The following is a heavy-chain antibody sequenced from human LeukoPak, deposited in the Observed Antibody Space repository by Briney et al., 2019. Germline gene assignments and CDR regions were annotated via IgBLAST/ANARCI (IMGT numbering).Heavy chain of an antibody. CDR1: GGSISSYY. CDR2: IYYSGST. CDR3: ARDSGSRQIDY. D-gene: IGHD1-26*01. J-gene: IGHJ4*02. V-gene: IGHV4-59*01. Sequence: SETLPLTCTVSGGSISSYYWSWIRQPPGKGLEWIGYIYYSGSTNYNPSLKSRVTISVDTSKNQFSLKLSSVTAADTAVYYCARDSGSRQIDYWGQGTLVTVSS.